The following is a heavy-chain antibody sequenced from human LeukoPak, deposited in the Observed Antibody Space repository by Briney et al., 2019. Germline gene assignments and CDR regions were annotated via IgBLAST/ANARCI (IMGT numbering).Heavy chain of an antibody. CDR1: GFTFSSYA. Sequence: PGGSLRLSCSASGFTFSSYAMSWVRQVPEKGLEWVSGVSDLGRSTYYADSVTGRFTMSRDNAKNSLFLQMNSLRAEDTAVYYCARGHYGLDYWGQGTLVTVSS. CDR3: ARGHYGLDY. J-gene: IGHJ4*02. CDR2: VSDLGRST. V-gene: IGHV3-23*01. D-gene: IGHD3-16*01.